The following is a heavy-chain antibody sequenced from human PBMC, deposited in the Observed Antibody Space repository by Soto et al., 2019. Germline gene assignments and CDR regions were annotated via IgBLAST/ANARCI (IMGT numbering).Heavy chain of an antibody. CDR3: ARGRRWLPRGNWFDP. Sequence: QVQLVQSGAEVKKPGASVKVSCKASGYTFTGYYMHWVRQAPGQGLEWMGWINPNSGGTNYAQKFQGWVTITRDTSISTAYMELSRLRSDDTAVYYCARGRRWLPRGNWFDPWGQGTLVTVSS. CDR1: GYTFTGYY. D-gene: IGHD5-12*01. J-gene: IGHJ5*02. CDR2: INPNSGGT. V-gene: IGHV1-2*04.